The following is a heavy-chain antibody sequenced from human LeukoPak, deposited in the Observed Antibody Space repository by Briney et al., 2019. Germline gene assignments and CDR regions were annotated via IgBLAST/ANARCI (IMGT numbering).Heavy chain of an antibody. CDR1: GFTFRSYW. Sequence: PGGSLRLSCVASGFTFRSYWMSWVRQAPGKGLEWVANINQGGSGKYYVDSVKGRFTISRDDAKNSLYVQMNSLRDEDTAVYYCARVGYSGWNLQYWGQGTLVTVSS. CDR3: ARVGYSGWNLQY. CDR2: INQGGSGK. J-gene: IGHJ4*02. D-gene: IGHD5-12*01. V-gene: IGHV3-7*01.